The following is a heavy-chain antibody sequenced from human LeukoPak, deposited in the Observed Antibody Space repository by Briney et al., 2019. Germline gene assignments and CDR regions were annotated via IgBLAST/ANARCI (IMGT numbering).Heavy chain of an antibody. CDR3: ARLGPDSGLRD. Sequence: GESLKISCKASGYTFTSYWIGWVRQMPGKGLEWMGIIYPGDPHTTYSPSFQGQVTISADKSISTAYLHWSSLKASDTAMYYCARLGPDSGLRDWGQGTLVTVSS. D-gene: IGHD6-19*01. CDR1: GYTFTSYW. CDR2: IYPGDPHT. V-gene: IGHV5-51*01. J-gene: IGHJ4*02.